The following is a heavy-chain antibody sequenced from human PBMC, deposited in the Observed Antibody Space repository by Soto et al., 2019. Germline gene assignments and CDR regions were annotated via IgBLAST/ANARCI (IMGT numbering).Heavy chain of an antibody. Sequence: SETLSLTCTVSGGSISSGDYYWSWIRQPPGKGLEWIGYIYYSGSTYYNPSLKSRVTISVDTSRNQFSLKLSSVTAADTAVYYCARDRFWKNYYYYGMDVWGQGTTVTVSS. D-gene: IGHD3-3*01. V-gene: IGHV4-30-4*01. CDR3: ARDRFWKNYYYYGMDV. J-gene: IGHJ6*02. CDR2: IYYSGST. CDR1: GGSISSGDYY.